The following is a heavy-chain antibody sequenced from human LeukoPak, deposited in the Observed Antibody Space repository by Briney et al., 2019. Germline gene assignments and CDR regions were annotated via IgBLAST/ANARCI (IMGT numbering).Heavy chain of an antibody. J-gene: IGHJ4*02. D-gene: IGHD2-8*01. CDR1: GFTFSSYA. Sequence: GGSLRLSCAASGFTFSSYAMSWVRQAPGKGLEWVSAISGSGGSTYYADSVKGRFTISRDNSKNTLYLQMNSLRAEDTAVYYCAKDLGCTNGVCYRGDFDYWGQGTLVTVSS. CDR3: AKDLGCTNGVCYRGDFDY. CDR2: ISGSGGST. V-gene: IGHV3-23*01.